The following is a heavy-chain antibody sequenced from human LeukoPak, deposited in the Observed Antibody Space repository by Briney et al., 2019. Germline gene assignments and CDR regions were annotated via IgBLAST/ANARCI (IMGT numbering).Heavy chain of an antibody. CDR2: IRYDGSNK. Sequence: GGSLRLSCAASGFTFSSYGMHWVRQAPGKGLEWVAFIRYDGSNKYYADSVKGRFTISRDNSKNTLYLQMDSLRVEDTAVYYCARDPPSRGTRYFDYWGQGILVTVSS. D-gene: IGHD3-16*01. V-gene: IGHV3-30*02. CDR3: ARDPPSRGTRYFDY. CDR1: GFTFSSYG. J-gene: IGHJ4*02.